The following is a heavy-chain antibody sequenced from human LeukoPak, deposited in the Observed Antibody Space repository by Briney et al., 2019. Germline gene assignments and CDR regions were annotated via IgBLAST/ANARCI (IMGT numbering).Heavy chain of an antibody. Sequence: ASVKVSCKASGYTFTGYYMHWVRQAPGQGLEWMGRINPNSGGTNYAQKFQGRVTMTRDTSISTAYMELSRLRSDDTAVYYCAEVLLLPPGEYDYWGQGTLVTVSS. V-gene: IGHV1-2*06. CDR2: INPNSGGT. J-gene: IGHJ4*02. CDR3: AEVLLLPPGEYDY. D-gene: IGHD3-10*01. CDR1: GYTFTGYY.